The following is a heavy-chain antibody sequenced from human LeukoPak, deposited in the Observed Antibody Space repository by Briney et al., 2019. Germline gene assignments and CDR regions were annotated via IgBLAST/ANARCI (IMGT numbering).Heavy chain of an antibody. CDR3: ARDSDDSSGWYEVHY. CDR2: IWYDGSNK. V-gene: IGHV3-33*01. CDR1: GFTFSSYG. J-gene: IGHJ4*02. D-gene: IGHD6-19*01. Sequence: GGSLRLSCAASGFTFSSYGMHWVRQAPGKGLEWVAVIWYDGSNKYYADSVKGRFTISRDNSKNTLYLQMNSLRAEDTAVYYCARDSDDSSGWYEVHYWGQGTLVTVSS.